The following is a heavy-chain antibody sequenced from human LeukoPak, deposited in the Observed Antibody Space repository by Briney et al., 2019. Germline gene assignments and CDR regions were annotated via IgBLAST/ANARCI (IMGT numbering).Heavy chain of an antibody. CDR1: GFTFSNAW. J-gene: IGHJ4*02. D-gene: IGHD5-18*01. CDR3: TTDLLERGYSYGYSRSAY. CDR2: IKSKTDGGTT. V-gene: IGHV3-15*01. Sequence: PGGSLRLSCAASGFTFSNAWMSWVRQAPGKGLEWVGRIKSKTDGGTTDYAAPVKGRFTISRDDSKNTLYLQMNSLKTEDTAVYYCTTDLLERGYSYGYSRSAYWGQGTLVTVSS.